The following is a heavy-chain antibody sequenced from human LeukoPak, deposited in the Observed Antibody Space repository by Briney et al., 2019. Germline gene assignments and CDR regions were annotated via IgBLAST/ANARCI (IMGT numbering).Heavy chain of an antibody. CDR3: ARRDTKRPYYFHY. J-gene: IGHJ4*02. V-gene: IGHV5-51*01. CDR2: IYPGVSDT. CDR1: GYCPTIFW. Sequence: ECMKTSRQGAGYCPTIFWIGWARQLPGRGMGWIGIIYPGVSDTRYSTSFQGPVTISADTSISTAYLRWSSLKASDTAMYYCARRDTKRPYYFHYWAQGTLLRLST.